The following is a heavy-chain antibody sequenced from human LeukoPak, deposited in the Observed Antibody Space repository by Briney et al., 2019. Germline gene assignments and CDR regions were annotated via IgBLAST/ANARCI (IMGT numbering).Heavy chain of an antibody. Sequence: PGGSLRLSCAASGFTFSIFWMHWVRQAPGKGLVWVSRITGDGSSTSYADSVKGRFTISRDNAKNTLYLQMNSLRAKDSAVYYCARGYGMDVWGQGTTVTVSS. CDR3: ARGYGMDV. CDR1: GFTFSIFW. V-gene: IGHV3-74*01. J-gene: IGHJ6*02. CDR2: ITGDGSST.